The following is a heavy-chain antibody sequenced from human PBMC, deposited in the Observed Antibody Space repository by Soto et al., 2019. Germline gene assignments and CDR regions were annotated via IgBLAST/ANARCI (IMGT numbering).Heavy chain of an antibody. V-gene: IGHV1-18*01. CDR2: IYSKTGTI. D-gene: IGHD3-9*01. CDR1: GYIFNNFG. Sequence: QVQLVQSGAEVQKPGASVKVSCKTSGYIFNNFGITWVRQAPGLGLEWLGWIYSKTGTINFAQKFQGRVTMTTDTSTSTAFIELRSLTFDDSAVYFCARDFDFAIDYWGQGTLVTVS. J-gene: IGHJ4*02. CDR3: ARDFDFAIDY.